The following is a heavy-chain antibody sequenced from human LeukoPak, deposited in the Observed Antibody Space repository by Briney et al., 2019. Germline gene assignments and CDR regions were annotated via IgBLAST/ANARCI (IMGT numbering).Heavy chain of an antibody. Sequence: GASVKVSCKAFGYTFTGYYMHWVRLAPGQGLEWMGWINPNSGGTNYAQNFQGRVTMTRDTSISTAYMELSRLRSDDTAVYYCAREQSVGDRHQKLFDYWGQGTLVTVSS. CDR1: GYTFTGYY. D-gene: IGHD3-10*01. CDR3: AREQSVGDRHQKLFDY. J-gene: IGHJ4*02. CDR2: INPNSGGT. V-gene: IGHV1-2*02.